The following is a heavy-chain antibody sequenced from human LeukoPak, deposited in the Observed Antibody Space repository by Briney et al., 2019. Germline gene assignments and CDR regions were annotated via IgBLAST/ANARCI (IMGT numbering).Heavy chain of an antibody. D-gene: IGHD2-2*01. V-gene: IGHV1-2*06. CDR1: GYTFTGYH. Sequence: ASVKVSCKASGYTFTGYHIHWVRQAPGQGLEWMGRINPYSGDTNFAQKFQGRVTMTRDTSISTAYMELSRLRSDDTAVYYCARDQCSSTSCYDMDVWGKGTTVTVSS. J-gene: IGHJ6*03. CDR2: INPYSGDT. CDR3: ARDQCSSTSCYDMDV.